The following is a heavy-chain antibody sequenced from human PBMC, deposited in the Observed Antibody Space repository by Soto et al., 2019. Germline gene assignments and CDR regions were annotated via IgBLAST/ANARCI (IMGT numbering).Heavy chain of an antibody. CDR2: ISAYNGNT. D-gene: IGHD2-21*02. V-gene: IGHV1-18*01. CDR3: ARFGMMTD. CDR1: GYTFTSYG. Sequence: QVQLVQSGAEVKKPGASVKVSCKASGYTFTSYGITWVRQAPGQGLEWMGWISAYNGNTNYAQKLKGSVTKTTDTSTNTAYLEMRSLRSDDTAGYSCARFGMMTDWGQGTLVTVSS. J-gene: IGHJ4*02.